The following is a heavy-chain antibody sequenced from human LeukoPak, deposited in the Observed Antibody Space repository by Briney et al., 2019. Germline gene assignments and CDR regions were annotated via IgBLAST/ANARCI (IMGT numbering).Heavy chain of an antibody. J-gene: IGHJ4*02. D-gene: IGHD6-19*01. CDR3: AKDRGTSVWYLDY. V-gene: IGHV3-30*18. CDR1: GFTFSSYW. Sequence: PGGSLRLSCAASGFTFSSYWMSWVRQAPGKGLEWVAVISNDGSNEYYADSVKGRFTISRDNSKNTLNLQMNSLRAEDTAVYYCAKDRGTSVWYLDYWGQGTLVTVSS. CDR2: ISNDGSNE.